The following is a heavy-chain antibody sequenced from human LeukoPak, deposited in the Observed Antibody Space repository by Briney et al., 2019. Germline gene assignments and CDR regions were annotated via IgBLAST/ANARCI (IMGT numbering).Heavy chain of an antibody. V-gene: IGHV3-48*04. CDR1: GFTFSSYS. CDR3: ARVLRYCSGGNCYSGGLGYMDV. Sequence: GGSLRLSCAASGFTFSSYSMNWVRQAPGKGLEWVSYISSSGNTIYYADSVKGRFTISRDNAKNSLFLQMNSLRAEDTAVYYCARVLRYCSGGNCYSGGLGYMDVWGKGTTVTISS. J-gene: IGHJ6*03. D-gene: IGHD2-15*01. CDR2: ISSSGNTI.